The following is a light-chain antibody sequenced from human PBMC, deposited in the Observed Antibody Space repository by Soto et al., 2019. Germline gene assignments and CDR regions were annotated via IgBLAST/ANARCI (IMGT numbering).Light chain of an antibody. CDR3: QSYDSSLVAWV. CDR2: GNI. Sequence: QSVLTQPPSVSGAPGQRVTIPCTGNSSNLGTGYDVNWYQQLPQTAPKLLIYGNINRPSGVPDRFSGAKSGTSASLAITGIQAEDEADYFCQSYDSSLVAWVFGGGTKLTVL. V-gene: IGLV1-40*01. J-gene: IGLJ3*02. CDR1: SSNLGTGYD.